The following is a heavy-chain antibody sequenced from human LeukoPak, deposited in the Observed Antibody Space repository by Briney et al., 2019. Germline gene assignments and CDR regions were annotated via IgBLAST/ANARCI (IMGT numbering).Heavy chain of an antibody. Sequence: SQTLSLTCAICGDSVSSNSAAWNWIRQSPSRGLEWLGRTYYRSKWYNDYAVSVKSRITINPDTSKNQFSLQLNSVTPEDTAVYYCARGPPYSSGWYRGFDYWGQGTLVTVSS. CDR1: GDSVSSNSAA. D-gene: IGHD6-19*01. CDR3: ARGPPYSSGWYRGFDY. J-gene: IGHJ4*02. V-gene: IGHV6-1*01. CDR2: TYYRSKWYN.